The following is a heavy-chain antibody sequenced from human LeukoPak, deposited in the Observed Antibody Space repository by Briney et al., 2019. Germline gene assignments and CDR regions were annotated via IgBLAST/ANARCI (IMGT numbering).Heavy chain of an antibody. D-gene: IGHD6-13*01. CDR1: GYTFTSYG. V-gene: IGHV1-18*01. CDR3: ALGYSSSWYVPNWFDP. Sequence: VASVKVSCKASGYTFTSYGISWVRQAPGQGLEWMGWISAYNGDTNYAQNLQGRVTMTTDTSTTTAYMQLSSLRSEDTAVYYCALGYSSSWYVPNWFDPWGQGTLVTVSS. CDR2: ISAYNGDT. J-gene: IGHJ5*02.